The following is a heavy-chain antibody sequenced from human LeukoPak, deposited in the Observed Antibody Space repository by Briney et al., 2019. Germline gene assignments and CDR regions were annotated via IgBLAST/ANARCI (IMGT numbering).Heavy chain of an antibody. CDR3: ARRRAAADVDY. CDR2: INHSGST. D-gene: IGHD6-13*01. J-gene: IGHJ4*02. Sequence: PSETLSLTCAVYGGSFSPYYWSWIRQSPDKGLEWIGEINHSGSTNYNPSLKSRVTISVDTSKNQFSLKLSSVTAADTAVYYCARRRAAADVDYWGQGTLVTVSS. CDR1: GGSFSPYY. V-gene: IGHV4-34*01.